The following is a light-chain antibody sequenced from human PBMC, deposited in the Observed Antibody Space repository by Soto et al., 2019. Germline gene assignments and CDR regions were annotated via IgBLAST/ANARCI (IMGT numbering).Light chain of an antibody. CDR1: SSDIGRFNY. J-gene: IGLJ3*02. Sequence: QSALTQPASVSGSPGQSITISCTGTSSDIGRFNYVSWYQQHPGKVPKLMIYEVSNRPSGVSNRFSGSKSGNTASLTISGLQAEDEADYYCSSYTISNTQVFGGGTKLTVL. V-gene: IGLV2-14*01. CDR2: EVS. CDR3: SSYTISNTQV.